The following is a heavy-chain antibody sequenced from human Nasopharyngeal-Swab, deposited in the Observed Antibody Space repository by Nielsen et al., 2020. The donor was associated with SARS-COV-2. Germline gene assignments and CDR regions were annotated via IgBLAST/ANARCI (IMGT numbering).Heavy chain of an antibody. CDR2: ISGSGGST. Sequence: WIRQPPGKGLEWVSAISGSGGSTYYADSVKGRFTISRDNPKNTLYLQMNSLRAEDTAVYYCAKDIAMVRGVISFPYFDYWGQGTLVTVSS. V-gene: IGHV3-23*01. CDR3: AKDIAMVRGVISFPYFDY. D-gene: IGHD3-10*01. J-gene: IGHJ4*02.